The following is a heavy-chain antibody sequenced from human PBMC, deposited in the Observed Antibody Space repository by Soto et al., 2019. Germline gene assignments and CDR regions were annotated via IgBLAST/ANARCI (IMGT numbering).Heavy chain of an antibody. CDR1: GGSFSDYY. CDR3: ARGRKGYRSSWYVD. CDR2: ISHSGGT. V-gene: IGHV4-34*01. D-gene: IGHD6-13*01. J-gene: IGHJ4*02. Sequence: QVQLQQWGTGLLKTSETLSLTCAVYGGSFSDYYWALIRQPPGKGLEWIGEISHSGGTNCNPSLKSRVTISVDTSKNHCSLKLSSVTAADTAVYYCARGRKGYRSSWYVDWGQGTLVTVSS.